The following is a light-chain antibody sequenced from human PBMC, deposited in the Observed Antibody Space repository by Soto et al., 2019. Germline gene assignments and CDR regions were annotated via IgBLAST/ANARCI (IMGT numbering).Light chain of an antibody. CDR1: QTLNNK. CDR3: HQYDTYFRYT. J-gene: IGKJ2*01. V-gene: IGKV1-5*01. Sequence: DIQMTQSPSTLSASVGDRVTITCRASQTLNNKLAWYQKNPGQAPKLLIYDGYTLESGVPYRFSCGGSGTEFTLIIGSLQPDDFAHYYCHQYDTYFRYTFGQGAKLDIK. CDR2: DGY.